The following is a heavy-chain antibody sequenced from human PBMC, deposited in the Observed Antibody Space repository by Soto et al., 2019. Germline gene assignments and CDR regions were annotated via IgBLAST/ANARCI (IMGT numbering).Heavy chain of an antibody. CDR2: IKQDGSDK. D-gene: IGHD6-6*01. Sequence: EVQLVESGGGLVQPGGSLRLSCAASGFTFSIYWMSWVRQAPGKGRGWVANIKQDGSDKYYVDSVKGRFTISRDNTKNSLYLQMNILRAEDTAVYYCARLPEGGYSSSGFDHWGQGTRVTVSS. V-gene: IGHV3-7*01. J-gene: IGHJ4*02. CDR3: ARLPEGGYSSSGFDH. CDR1: GFTFSIYW.